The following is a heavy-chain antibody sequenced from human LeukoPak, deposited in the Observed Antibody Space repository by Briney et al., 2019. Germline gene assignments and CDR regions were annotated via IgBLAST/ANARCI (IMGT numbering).Heavy chain of an antibody. D-gene: IGHD2-15*01. J-gene: IGHJ4*02. V-gene: IGHV1-18*01. Sequence: ASVKVSCKASGYTFSSYGISWVRQAPGQGLEWMGWISAYNGNTDYAQKFQGRVTMTTDTSTSTAYTELRSLRSDDTAVYYCARDCTGGGCYSIYWGQGTLATVSS. CDR2: ISAYNGNT. CDR3: ARDCTGGGCYSIY. CDR1: GYTFSSYG.